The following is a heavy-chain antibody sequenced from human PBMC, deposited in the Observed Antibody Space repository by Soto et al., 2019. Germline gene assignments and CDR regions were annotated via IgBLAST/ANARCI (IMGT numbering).Heavy chain of an antibody. CDR1: GYTFTSYA. CDR2: FDPEDGET. V-gene: IGHV1-24*01. D-gene: IGHD3-22*01. Sequence: ASVKVSCKASGYTFTSYAMHWVRQAPGKGLEWMGGFDPEDGETIYAQKFQGRVTMTEDTSTDTAYMELSSLRSEDTAVYYCATSDDSRSYYFDYWGQGTLVTVSS. J-gene: IGHJ4*02. CDR3: ATSDDSRSYYFDY.